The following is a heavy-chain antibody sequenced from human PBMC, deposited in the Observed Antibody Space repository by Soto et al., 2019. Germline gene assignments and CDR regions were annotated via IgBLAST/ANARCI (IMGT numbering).Heavy chain of an antibody. V-gene: IGHV4-59*01. CDR1: GGSISSYY. J-gene: IGHJ3*02. CDR2: IYYSGST. D-gene: IGHD6-13*01. Sequence: PSETLSLTCPVSGGSISSYYWSWIRQPPGKGLEWIGYIYYSGSTNYNPSLKSRVTISVDTSKNQFSLKLSSVTAADTAVYYCARDRHIAEDAFDIWGQGTMVTVSS. CDR3: ARDRHIAEDAFDI.